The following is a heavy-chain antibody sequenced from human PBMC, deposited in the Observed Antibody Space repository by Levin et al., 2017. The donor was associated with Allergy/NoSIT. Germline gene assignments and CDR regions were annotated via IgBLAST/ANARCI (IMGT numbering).Heavy chain of an antibody. CDR2: ISGSGGST. CDR1: GFTFSSYA. Sequence: GESLKISCAASGFTFSSYAMSWVRQAPGKGLEWVSAISGSGGSTYYADSVKGRFTISRDNSKNTLYLQMNSLRAEDTAVYYCAKSDGAVAALFDYWGQGTLVTVSS. D-gene: IGHD6-19*01. CDR3: AKSDGAVAALFDY. V-gene: IGHV3-23*01. J-gene: IGHJ4*02.